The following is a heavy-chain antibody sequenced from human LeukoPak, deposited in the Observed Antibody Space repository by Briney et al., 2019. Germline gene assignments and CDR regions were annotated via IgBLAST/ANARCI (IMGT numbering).Heavy chain of an antibody. Sequence: GGSLRLSCAASGFTFSSYAMHWVRQAPGKGLEWVAVISYDGSNKYYADSVKGRFTISRDNSKNTLYLQMNSLRAEDTAVYYCARVRNYYDSGALFDYWGQGTLVTVSS. D-gene: IGHD3-22*01. CDR1: GFTFSSYA. CDR2: ISYDGSNK. V-gene: IGHV3-30*04. J-gene: IGHJ4*02. CDR3: ARVRNYYDSGALFDY.